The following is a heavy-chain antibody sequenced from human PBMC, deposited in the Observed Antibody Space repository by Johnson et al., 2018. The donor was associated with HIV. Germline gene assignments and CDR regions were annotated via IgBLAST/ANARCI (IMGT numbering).Heavy chain of an antibody. CDR3: ARGSRYTYDHDDAHLLHAFDI. CDR1: GFTFRDYH. Sequence: VQLVESGGGLIQPGGSLRLSCAASGFTFRDYHMSSIRQAPGKGVAWLSYISGSIGYADSVKGQFTISRDSSKNTLYLQMSSLRAQDTAVYYCARGSRYTYDHDDAHLLHAFDIWGQGTMVTVSS. D-gene: IGHD3-22*01. J-gene: IGHJ3*02. V-gene: IGHV3-66*03. CDR2: ISGSI.